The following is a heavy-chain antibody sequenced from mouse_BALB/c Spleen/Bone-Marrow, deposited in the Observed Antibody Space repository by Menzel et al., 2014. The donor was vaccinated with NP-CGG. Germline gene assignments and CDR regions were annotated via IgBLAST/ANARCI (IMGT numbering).Heavy chain of an antibody. CDR3: ARSIEYRPLTY. Sequence: VQLQQSGPELEKPGASVKISCKASGYSFTGYNMNWVKQTNGKSLEWIGNIDPYYGGISYNQKFKDKTTLTADKSSSTAYMQLKSLTSEDSAVYYCARSIEYRPLTYWGQGTLVTVSA. D-gene: IGHD2-14*01. V-gene: IGHV1-39*01. CDR2: IDPYYGGI. J-gene: IGHJ3*01. CDR1: GYSFTGYN.